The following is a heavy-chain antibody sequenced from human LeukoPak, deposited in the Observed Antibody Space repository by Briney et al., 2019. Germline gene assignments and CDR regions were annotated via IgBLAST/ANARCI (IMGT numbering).Heavy chain of an antibody. CDR1: GYRFTTYW. J-gene: IGHJ4*02. Sequence: GESLQISCKGSGYRFTTYWIGWVRQMPGKGLEWMGIINPGDSDTRYSPSFQGQVTISADKSISTAYLLWRSLKASDTAMYYCARHPITRYYDSSGYSAAGPDYWGQGTLVTVSS. D-gene: IGHD3-22*01. CDR3: ARHPITRYYDSSGYSAAGPDY. CDR2: INPGDSDT. V-gene: IGHV5-51*01.